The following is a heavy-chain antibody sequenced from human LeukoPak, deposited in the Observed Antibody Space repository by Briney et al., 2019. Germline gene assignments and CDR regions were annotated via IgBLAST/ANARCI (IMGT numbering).Heavy chain of an antibody. CDR1: GFTFSIYA. CDR3: ARDRPNYYGSDGHYYRRDGDY. Sequence: GGSLRLSCAASGFTFSIYAMSWVRQAPGKGLQWVSSITSRGESTWYVDSVKGRFTITRDDSENTLYLQMHSLRAEDTAVYYCARDRPNYYGSDGHYYRRDGDYWGRGTLVSVSS. D-gene: IGHD3-22*01. J-gene: IGHJ4*02. CDR2: ITSRGEST. V-gene: IGHV3-23*01.